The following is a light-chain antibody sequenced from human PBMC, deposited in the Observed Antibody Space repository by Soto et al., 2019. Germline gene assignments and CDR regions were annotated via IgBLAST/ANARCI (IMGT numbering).Light chain of an antibody. J-gene: IGKJ1*01. CDR1: QSVSNN. Sequence: EIVMTQSPATLSVSPGERATLSCRASQSVSNNLVWYQHKPGQAPRLLLYGASTRATGIPARFSGSGSGTEFTLTIGSLQSEDFAVYYCQQYNNWPRTFGQGTKVEIK. V-gene: IGKV3-15*01. CDR2: GAS. CDR3: QQYNNWPRT.